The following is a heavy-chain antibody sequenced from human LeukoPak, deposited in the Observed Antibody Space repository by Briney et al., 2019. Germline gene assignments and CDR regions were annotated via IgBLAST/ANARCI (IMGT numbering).Heavy chain of an antibody. CDR2: IKSDESTT. Sequence: GGSLRLSCAASGFTFSNHWMHCVRQAPGGWRGWVSRIKSDESTTAYADSVKGRFTISRDNAKNTLSLQMNSLRAEDTAVYYCASSYGHGGIDYWGQRALVTVSS. J-gene: IGHJ4*02. CDR3: ASSYGHGGIDY. V-gene: IGHV3-74*01. CDR1: GFTFSNHW. D-gene: IGHD5-18*01.